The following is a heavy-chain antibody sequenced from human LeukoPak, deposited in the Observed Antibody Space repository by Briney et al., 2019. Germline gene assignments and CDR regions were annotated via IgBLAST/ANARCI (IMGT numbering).Heavy chain of an antibody. V-gene: IGHV3-30*18. Sequence: GGSLRLSCAASGFTFSSYSMNWVRQAPGKGLEWVAVISYDGSNKYYADSVKGRFTISRDNSKNTLYLQMNSLRAEDTAVYYYAKDPYSSAWYGRSDYWGQGTLVTVSS. CDR2: ISYDGSNK. J-gene: IGHJ4*02. CDR3: AKDPYSSAWYGRSDY. D-gene: IGHD6-19*01. CDR1: GFTFSSYS.